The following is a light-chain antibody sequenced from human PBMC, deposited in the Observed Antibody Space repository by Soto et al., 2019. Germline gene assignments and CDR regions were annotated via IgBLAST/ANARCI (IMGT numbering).Light chain of an antibody. CDR2: GAS. CDR3: LQHYSYPWS. J-gene: IGKJ1*01. CDR1: QSVSNNY. Sequence: EIVLTQSPGTLSLSPGERATLSCRTSQSVSNNYLAWYQQKPGQAHRLLIYGASSRATGIPDRFSGSGSGTDFTLTISSLQPEEFATYSCLQHYSYPWSFGQGTKVDIK. V-gene: IGKV3-20*01.